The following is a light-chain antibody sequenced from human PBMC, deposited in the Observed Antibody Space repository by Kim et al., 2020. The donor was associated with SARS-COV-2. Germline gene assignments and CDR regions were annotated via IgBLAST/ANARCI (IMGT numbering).Light chain of an antibody. CDR3: QVWDSAVV. CDR2: HDS. CDR1: NLGSKS. V-gene: IGLV3-21*04. J-gene: IGLJ2*01. Sequence: SVAPGKTARITVGGNNLGSKSVHWYQQKPGQAPVLVIYHDSDRPSGIPERFSGSNSGNTATLNISRVEAGDEADYYCQVWDSAVVFGGGTQLTVL.